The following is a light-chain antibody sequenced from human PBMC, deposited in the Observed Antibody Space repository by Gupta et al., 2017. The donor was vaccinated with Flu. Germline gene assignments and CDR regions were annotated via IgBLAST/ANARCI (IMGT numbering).Light chain of an antibody. Sequence: PVTLGQPAYISCMSSQRRVHRNGNSYLPWLQQRPGQAPRRLIYMGSKLDSGVSDRFSGSGSGTDFTLKSSRGEAEDVGVYYFMQCTPWPTFGQGTKVEIK. CDR1: QRRVHRNGNSY. V-gene: IGKV2-30*02. J-gene: IGKJ1*01. CDR2: MGS. CDR3: MQCTPWPT.